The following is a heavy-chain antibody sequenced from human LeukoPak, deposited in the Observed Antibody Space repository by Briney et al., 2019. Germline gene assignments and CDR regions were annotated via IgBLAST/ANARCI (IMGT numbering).Heavy chain of an antibody. CDR1: GFTFSNYG. Sequence: PGGSLRLSCAASGFTFSNYGIHWVRQAPGKGLEWVGVIWHDGSNKYYGDSVKGRFTISRVNPKNTLYLQMSSLRVEDTAVYYCARQTATYDLDYWGQGTLVTVSS. J-gene: IGHJ4*02. D-gene: IGHD3-3*01. V-gene: IGHV3-33*01. CDR2: IWHDGSNK. CDR3: ARQTATYDLDY.